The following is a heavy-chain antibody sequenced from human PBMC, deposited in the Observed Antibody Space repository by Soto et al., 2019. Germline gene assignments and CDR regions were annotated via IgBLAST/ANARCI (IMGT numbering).Heavy chain of an antibody. CDR1: GFSLSSGGGA. Sequence: QITLKESGPTLVKSTQTLTLTCTFSGFSLSSGGGAVGWIRQPPGKALEWLAIIYASGGTHYSPSLKTRLTITKDTSKNQVVLTMTNMDPVDTATYYCGHRRDVATRCWFDPWGQGIPVTVSS. CDR2: IYASGGT. D-gene: IGHD6-6*01. V-gene: IGHV2-5*01. J-gene: IGHJ5*02. CDR3: GHRRDVATRCWFDP.